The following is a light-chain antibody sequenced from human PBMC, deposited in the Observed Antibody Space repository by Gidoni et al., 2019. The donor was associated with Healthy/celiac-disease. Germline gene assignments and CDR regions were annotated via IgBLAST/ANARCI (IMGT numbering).Light chain of an antibody. CDR3: QQSYSTWWT. CDR2: AAS. J-gene: IGKJ1*01. V-gene: IGKV1-39*01. CDR1: ESISSY. Sequence: DTQMTQSPSSLSASVGDRVTITGRASESISSYLNWYQQKPGKAPKLLIYAASSLQSGVPSRFSGSGSGTDFTLTISSLQPEDFATYYCQQSYSTWWTFGQGTKVEIK.